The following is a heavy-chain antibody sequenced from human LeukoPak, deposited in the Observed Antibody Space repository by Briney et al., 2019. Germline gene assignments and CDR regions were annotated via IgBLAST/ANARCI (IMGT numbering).Heavy chain of an antibody. V-gene: IGHV3-49*04. Sequence: PGRSLTLSCTLSGLSFGVFAMSCARHPPGEGRECVAFLRSEAYGRRAHYVVSVKRRFTIYRDESKNVAYLEMNHVKTGVTAVYFCARDTPPGFYDYWNGPTMFDPWGQGTLVAVPS. CDR2: LRSEAYGRRA. CDR3: ARDTPPGFYDYWNGPTMFDP. D-gene: IGHD3-22*01. CDR1: GLSFGVFA. J-gene: IGHJ5*02.